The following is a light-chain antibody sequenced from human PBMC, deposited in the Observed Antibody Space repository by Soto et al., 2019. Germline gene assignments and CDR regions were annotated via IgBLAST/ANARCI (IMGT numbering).Light chain of an antibody. V-gene: IGKV1-39*01. Sequence: DIQITQSPSSLSASVGDRVTLTCRASETISTFLNWYQHKPGRAPKLLIYAASRLQSGVPSRFSGSGSGTDFTLTINGLQPEDFASYYFQQSYSLSPITFGQGTRLEI. CDR2: AAS. J-gene: IGKJ5*01. CDR1: ETISTF. CDR3: QQSYSLSPIT.